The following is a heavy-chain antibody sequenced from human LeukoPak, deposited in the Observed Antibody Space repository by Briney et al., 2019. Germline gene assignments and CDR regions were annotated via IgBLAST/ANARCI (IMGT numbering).Heavy chain of an antibody. CDR1: GGSISSYY. Sequence: PSETLSLTCTVSGGSISSYYWSWIRQPPGKGLEWIGCIYYSGSTNYNPSLKSRVTISVDTSKNQFSLKLSSVTAADTAVYYCARYSSSSLPWYFDLWGRGTLVTVSS. CDR2: IYYSGST. J-gene: IGHJ2*01. V-gene: IGHV4-59*01. CDR3: ARYSSSSLPWYFDL. D-gene: IGHD6-6*01.